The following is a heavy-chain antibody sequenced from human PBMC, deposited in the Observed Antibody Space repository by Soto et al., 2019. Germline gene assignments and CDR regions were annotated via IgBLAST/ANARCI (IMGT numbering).Heavy chain of an antibody. CDR2: INPSSGST. CDR1: GYTFTSYY. Sequence: GASVKVSCKASGYTFTSYYMHWVRQAPGQGLEWMGIINPSSGSTSYAQKFQGRVTMTRDTSTSTVYMELSSLRSEDTAVYYCARDFPPGGGYPVSTRGGFDYWGQGTLVTVSS. V-gene: IGHV1-46*01. J-gene: IGHJ4*02. D-gene: IGHD2-8*02. CDR3: ARDFPPGGGYPVSTRGGFDY.